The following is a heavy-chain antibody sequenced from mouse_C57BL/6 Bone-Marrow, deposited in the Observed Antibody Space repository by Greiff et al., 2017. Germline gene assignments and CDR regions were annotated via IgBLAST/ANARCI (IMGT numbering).Heavy chain of an antibody. J-gene: IGHJ3*01. CDR2: IYPGSGST. CDR1: GYTFTSYG. V-gene: IGHV1-81*01. CDR3: ARSRIYYGYDAWFAY. D-gene: IGHD2-2*01. Sequence: VKLMESGAELARPGASVKLSCKASGYTFTSYGISWVKQRTGQGLEWIGDIYPGSGSTNYNEKFKSKATLTADKSSSTAYMELRSLTSEDSAVYCCARSRIYYGYDAWFAYWGQGTLVTVSA.